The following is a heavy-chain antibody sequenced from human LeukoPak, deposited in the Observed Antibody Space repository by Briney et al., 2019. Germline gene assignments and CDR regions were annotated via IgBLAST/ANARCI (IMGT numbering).Heavy chain of an antibody. V-gene: IGHV4-59*01. Sequence: SETLSLTCTVSGGSITSYYWSWIRQPPGKGLEWIGYIYYSGSTNYNPSLKSRVTISVDPTKNKFSLKLTYVPAADTAVSYLSGSGNGGYLGGQHYYFDYWGQGTLVTVSS. D-gene: IGHD3-16*01. CDR1: GGSITSYY. CDR2: IYYSGST. CDR3: SGSGNGGYLGGQHYYFDY. J-gene: IGHJ4*02.